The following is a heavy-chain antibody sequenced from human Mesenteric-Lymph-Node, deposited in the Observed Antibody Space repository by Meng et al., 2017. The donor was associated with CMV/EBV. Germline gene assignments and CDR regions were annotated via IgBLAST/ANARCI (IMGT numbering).Heavy chain of an antibody. CDR3: AKHLPGLGSSWNWFDP. D-gene: IGHD6-6*01. J-gene: IGHJ5*02. V-gene: IGHV3-53*01. Sequence: GESLKISCAASDFAVSNNFMSWVRQAPGKGLEWVSIIYSVDTTYYINSVKGRFTISRDNSKHTVHLQMNSLRADDTAVYRCAKHLPGLGSSWNWFDPWGKGTLVTVSS. CDR2: IYSVDTT. CDR1: DFAVSNNF.